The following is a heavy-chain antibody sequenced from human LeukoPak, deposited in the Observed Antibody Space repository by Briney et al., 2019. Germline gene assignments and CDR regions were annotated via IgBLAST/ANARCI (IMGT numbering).Heavy chain of an antibody. CDR2: INSDGSST. J-gene: IGHJ2*01. Sequence: GGSLRLSCAASGFTFSSYWMHWVRQAPGKGLVWVSRINSDGSSTSYADSVKGRFTISRDNAKNTLYLQMNSLRAEDTAVYYCARGAYYGSGSYLNPLTYWYFDLWGRGTLVTVSS. V-gene: IGHV3-74*01. CDR1: GFTFSSYW. D-gene: IGHD3-10*01. CDR3: ARGAYYGSGSYLNPLTYWYFDL.